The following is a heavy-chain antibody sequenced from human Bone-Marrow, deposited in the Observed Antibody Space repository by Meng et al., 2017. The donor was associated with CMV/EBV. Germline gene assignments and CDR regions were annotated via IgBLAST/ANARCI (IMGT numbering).Heavy chain of an antibody. CDR1: GFTFSSYA. D-gene: IGHD4-17*01. Sequence: LSLTCAASGFTFSSYAMSWVRQAPGKGLEWVSVIYSGGSSTYYAGSVKGRFTISRDNSKNTLYLQMNSLRAEDTAVYYCAKATYGDYVGWFDPWGQGTLVTVSS. CDR2: IYSGGSST. CDR3: AKATYGDYVGWFDP. J-gene: IGHJ5*02. V-gene: IGHV3-23*03.